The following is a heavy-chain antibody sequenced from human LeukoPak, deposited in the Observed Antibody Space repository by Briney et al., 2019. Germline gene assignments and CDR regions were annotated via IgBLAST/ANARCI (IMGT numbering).Heavy chain of an antibody. D-gene: IGHD2-2*01. CDR3: VRESGRCCSSTSCYPFDY. CDR2: IYTSGST. V-gene: IGHV4-4*07. J-gene: IGHJ4*02. Sequence: PSETLSLTCTVSGGSISSYYWSWIRQPAGKGLEWIGRIYTSGSTNYNPSLKSRVTMSVDTSKNQFSLKLSSVTAADTAVYYCVRESGRCCSSTSCYPFDYWGQGTLVTVSS. CDR1: GGSISSYY.